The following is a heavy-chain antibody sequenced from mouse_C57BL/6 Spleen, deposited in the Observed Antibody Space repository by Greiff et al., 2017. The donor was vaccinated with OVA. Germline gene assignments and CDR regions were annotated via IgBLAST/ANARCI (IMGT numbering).Heavy chain of an antibody. D-gene: IGHD1-1*01. CDR2: INYDGSST. J-gene: IGHJ1*03. CDR1: GFTFSDYY. Sequence: EVHLVESEGGLVQPGSSMKLSCTASGFTFSDYYMAWVRQVPEKGLEWVANINYDGSSTYYLDSLKSRFIISRDNATNILYLQMSSLKSEDTATDYCARDYYGSSWWYFDVWGTGTTVTVSS. V-gene: IGHV5-16*01. CDR3: ARDYYGSSWWYFDV.